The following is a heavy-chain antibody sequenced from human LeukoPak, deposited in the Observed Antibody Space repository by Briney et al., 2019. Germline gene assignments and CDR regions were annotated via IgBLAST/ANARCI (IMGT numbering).Heavy chain of an antibody. CDR3: VKDRYSSGFSSYFDH. CDR1: GFTFSSFT. J-gene: IGHJ4*02. CDR2: ISTNGGST. Sequence: RGSLRLSCSDPGFTFSSFTMRWVSQAPGKGLEYVSAISTNGGSTYYADTVKGRFTISRDNSKKTLYLQMSTLRTDDKAVYYFVKDRYSSGFSSYFDHWGQGTLVTVSS. D-gene: IGHD6-19*01. V-gene: IGHV3-64D*09.